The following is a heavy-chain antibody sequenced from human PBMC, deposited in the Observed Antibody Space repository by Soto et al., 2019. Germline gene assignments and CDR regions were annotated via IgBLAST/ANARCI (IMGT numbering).Heavy chain of an antibody. D-gene: IGHD2-8*02. CDR2: AYYRSKWNI. CDR3: AGGYTTGWHDY. Sequence: SQTLSLTCAISGDSVSSNSAAWNWVRHSPLRGLEWLGRAYYRSKWNIDYTVSLKSRMTINPDTSKNQVTLHLNSVTPEDTAVYYCAGGYTTGWHDYWGQGTLVTVSS. J-gene: IGHJ4*02. V-gene: IGHV6-1*01. CDR1: GDSVSSNSAA.